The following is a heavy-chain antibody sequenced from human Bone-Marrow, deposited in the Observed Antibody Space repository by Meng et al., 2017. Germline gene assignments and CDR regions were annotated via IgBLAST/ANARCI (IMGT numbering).Heavy chain of an antibody. V-gene: IGHV3-23*01. J-gene: IGHJ6*02. Sequence: GGSLRLSCAASGFTFSSYAMSWVRQAPGKGLEWVSAISGSGGSTYYADSVKGRFTISRDNSKNTLYLQMNSLRAEDTAVYYCAREDSSGYYPATGRGMDVWGQGTTVTVSS. CDR3: AREDSSGYYPATGRGMDV. CDR1: GFTFSSYA. D-gene: IGHD3-22*01. CDR2: ISGSGGST.